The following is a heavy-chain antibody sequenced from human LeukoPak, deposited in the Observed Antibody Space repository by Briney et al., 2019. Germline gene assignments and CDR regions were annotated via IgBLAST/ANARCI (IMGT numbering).Heavy chain of an antibody. V-gene: IGHV3-11*04. CDR2: ISSSGSTI. J-gene: IGHJ4*02. CDR1: GFTFSDYY. CDR3: AREPPTDSSTSPN. D-gene: IGHD2-2*01. Sequence: PGGSLRLSCAASGFTFSDYYMSWIRQAPGKGLEWVSYISSSGSTIYYADSVKGRFTISRDNAKNSLYLQMNSLRAEDTAVYYCAREPPTDSSTSPNWGQGTLVTVSS.